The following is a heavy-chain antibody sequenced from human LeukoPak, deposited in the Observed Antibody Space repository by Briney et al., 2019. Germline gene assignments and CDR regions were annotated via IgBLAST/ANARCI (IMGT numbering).Heavy chain of an antibody. CDR1: GFTFSSYD. CDR2: ISSNGGST. Sequence: PGGSLRLSCAASGFTFSSYDMHWVRQAPGKGLEYVSGISSNGGSTYYANSVKGRFTVSRDNSKNTLYLQMGSLRAEDMAVYYCARDALVPGTHPPDYWGQGTLVTVSS. V-gene: IGHV3-64*01. D-gene: IGHD1-1*01. J-gene: IGHJ4*02. CDR3: ARDALVPGTHPPDY.